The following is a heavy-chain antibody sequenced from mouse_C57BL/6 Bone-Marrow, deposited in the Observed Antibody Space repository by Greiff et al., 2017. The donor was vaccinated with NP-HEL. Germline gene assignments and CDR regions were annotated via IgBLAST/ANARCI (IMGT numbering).Heavy chain of an antibody. V-gene: IGHV14-4*01. Sequence: VQLQQSGAELVRPGASVKLSCTASGFNIKDDYMPWVKQRPEQGLEWIGWIDPGNGDTEYASKFQGKATMTADTSSNTAYLQLSSLTSEDTAVDYCTTPIDDGYSQAWVAYWGQGTLVTVSA. CDR3: TTPIDDGYSQAWVAY. D-gene: IGHD2-3*01. J-gene: IGHJ3*01. CDR1: GFNIKDDY. CDR2: IDPGNGDT.